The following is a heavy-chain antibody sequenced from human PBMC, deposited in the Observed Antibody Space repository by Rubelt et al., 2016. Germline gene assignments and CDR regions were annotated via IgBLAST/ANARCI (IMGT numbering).Heavy chain of an antibody. D-gene: IGHD6-19*01. CDR3: ARGGSSGWSDEYYYYYGMDV. J-gene: IGHJ6*02. V-gene: IGHV3-74*01. Sequence: SDGSSTSYADSVKGRFTISRDNAKNSLYLQMNSLRAEDTAVYYCARGGSSGWSDEYYYYYGMDVWGQGTTVTVSS. CDR2: SDGSST.